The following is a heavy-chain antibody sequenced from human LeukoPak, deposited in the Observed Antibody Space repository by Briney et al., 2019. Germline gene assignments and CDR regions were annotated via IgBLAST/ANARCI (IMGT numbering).Heavy chain of an antibody. CDR2: ICYSGST. J-gene: IGHJ6*02. V-gene: IGHV4-59*08. Sequence: PSETLSLTCTVSGGSISNYYWNWIRQPPGKGLEWIGYICYSGSTNYNPSLKSRVTISVDTSKNQFPLKLSSMTAADTAVYYCARSDCSTTSCGAYYGMDVWGQGTTVTVSS. D-gene: IGHD2-2*01. CDR1: GGSISNYY. CDR3: ARSDCSTTSCGAYYGMDV.